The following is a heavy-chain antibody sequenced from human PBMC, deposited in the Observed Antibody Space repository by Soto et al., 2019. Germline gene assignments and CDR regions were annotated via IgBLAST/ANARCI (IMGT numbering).Heavy chain of an antibody. V-gene: IGHV1-69*13. CDR2: IIPIFGTA. CDR3: ARVRAQTGAPFYYSSGMDV. Sequence: SVKVSCKASGGTFSSYAISWVRQAPGQGLEWMGGIIPIFGTANYAQKFQGRVTITADESTSTAYMELSSLRSEDTAVYYCARVRAQTGAPFYYSSGMDVWGQGTTVTVSS. J-gene: IGHJ6*02. D-gene: IGHD7-27*01. CDR1: GGTFSSYA.